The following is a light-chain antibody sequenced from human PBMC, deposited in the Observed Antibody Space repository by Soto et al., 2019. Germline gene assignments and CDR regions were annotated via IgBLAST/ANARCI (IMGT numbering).Light chain of an antibody. V-gene: IGKV3-15*01. CDR1: QSVSSN. J-gene: IGKJ5*01. CDR2: GAS. CDR3: QQYNNWPPRIT. Sequence: EIVLTQSPGTLSLSLGERATLSCRASQSVSSNLAWYQQKPGQAPRLLIYGASTRATGIPARFSGSGSGTEFTLTISSLQSEDFAVYYCQQYNNWPPRITFGQGTRLEI.